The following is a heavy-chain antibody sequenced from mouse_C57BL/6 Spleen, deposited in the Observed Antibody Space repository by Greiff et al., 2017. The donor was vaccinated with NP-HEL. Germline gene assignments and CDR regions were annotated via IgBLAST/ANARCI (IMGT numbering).Heavy chain of an antibody. CDR3: ARSSLSY. V-gene: IGHV1-82*01. Sequence: VKLMESGPELVKPGASVKISCKASGYAFSSSWMNWVKQRPGKGLEWIGRIYPGDGDTNYNGKFKGKATLTADKSSSTAYMQLSSLTSEDSAVYFCARSSLSYWGQGTTLTVSS. CDR1: GYAFSSSW. CDR2: IYPGDGDT. J-gene: IGHJ2*01.